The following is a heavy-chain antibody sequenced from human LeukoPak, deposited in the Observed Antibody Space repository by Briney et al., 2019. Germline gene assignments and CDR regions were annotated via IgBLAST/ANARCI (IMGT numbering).Heavy chain of an antibody. CDR2: INYSGTT. CDR1: DESFSGYY. CDR3: AREGRGGHNFDY. Sequence: PSETLSLTCAVSDESFSGYYWNWIRQPPGGGLEWIGEINYSGTTQYHPSLKSRVTMSVDKSKRQVSLMLSSVTVADTAVYYCAREGRGGHNFDYWGQGTLAIVSS. D-gene: IGHD2-15*01. V-gene: IGHV4-34*01. J-gene: IGHJ4*02.